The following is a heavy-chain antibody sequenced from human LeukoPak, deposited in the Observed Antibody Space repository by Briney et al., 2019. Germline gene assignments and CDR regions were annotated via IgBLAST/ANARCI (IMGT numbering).Heavy chain of an antibody. Sequence: QPGGSLRLSCTASGFTFSSYTMNWVRQAPGKGLEWVSYISSSSSIYYADSVKGRFTISRDNAKNSLYLQMNSLRAEDTAVYYCARDLRCSGGSCSNAFDIWGQGTMVTVSS. CDR2: ISSSSSI. J-gene: IGHJ3*02. D-gene: IGHD2-15*01. CDR3: ARDLRCSGGSCSNAFDI. V-gene: IGHV3-48*04. CDR1: GFTFSSYT.